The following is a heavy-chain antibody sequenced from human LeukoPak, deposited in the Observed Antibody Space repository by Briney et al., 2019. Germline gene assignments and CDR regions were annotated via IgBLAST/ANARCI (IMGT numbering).Heavy chain of an antibody. V-gene: IGHV4-39*01. CDR1: GGSISSYY. J-gene: IGHJ4*02. Sequence: SETLSLTCTVSGGSISSYYWGWIRQPPGKGLEWIGSIYYSGSTYYNPSLKSRVTISVDTSKNQFSLKLSSVTAADTAVYYCARTYYYDSSGPPNFDYWGQGTLVTVSS. D-gene: IGHD3-22*01. CDR3: ARTYYYDSSGPPNFDY. CDR2: IYYSGST.